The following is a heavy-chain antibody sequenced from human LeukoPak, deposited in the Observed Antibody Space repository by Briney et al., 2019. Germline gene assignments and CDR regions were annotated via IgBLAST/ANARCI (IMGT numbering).Heavy chain of an antibody. Sequence: ASVKVSCKAFGYTFTSNYMHWVRQAPGQGPEWMGVISPSGGSTTYAQKFQGRVTLTRDMSTSTDYLELSSLRSEDTAVYYCARRAGAYSHPYDYWGQGTLVTVSS. CDR1: GYTFTSNY. D-gene: IGHD4/OR15-4a*01. CDR2: ISPSGGST. J-gene: IGHJ4*02. V-gene: IGHV1-46*01. CDR3: ARRAGAYSHPYDY.